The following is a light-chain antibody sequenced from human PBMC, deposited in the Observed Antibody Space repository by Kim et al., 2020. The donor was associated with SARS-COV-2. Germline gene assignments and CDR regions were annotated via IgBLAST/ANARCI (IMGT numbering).Light chain of an antibody. J-gene: IGLJ2*01. Sequence: GQRVTISCSGSSSNIGRNIVNWHQQVPGTAPKLLIYSNNQRPSGVPDRFSASKSGTSASLAISGLQSEDEADYYCTACDDSLNFVVFGGGTQLTVL. CDR3: TACDDSLNFVV. V-gene: IGLV1-44*01. CDR1: SSNIGRNI. CDR2: SNN.